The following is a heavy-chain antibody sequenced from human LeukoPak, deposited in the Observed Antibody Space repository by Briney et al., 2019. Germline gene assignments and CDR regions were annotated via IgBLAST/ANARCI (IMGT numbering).Heavy chain of an antibody. V-gene: IGHV3-53*01. CDR1: GFTVSSNY. CDR2: IYSGGST. Sequence: GGSLRLSCAASGFTVSSNYMGWVRQAPGKGLEWVSVIYSGGSTYYADSVKGRFTISRDNSKNTLYLQMNSLRAEDTAVYYCAREGEDYYDSSGYYFDYWGQGTLVTVSS. D-gene: IGHD3-22*01. J-gene: IGHJ4*02. CDR3: AREGEDYYDSSGYYFDY.